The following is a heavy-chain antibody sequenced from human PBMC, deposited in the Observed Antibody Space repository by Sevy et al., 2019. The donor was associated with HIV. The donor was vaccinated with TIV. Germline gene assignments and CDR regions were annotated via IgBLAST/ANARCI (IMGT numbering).Heavy chain of an antibody. D-gene: IGHD1-1*01. V-gene: IGHV3-53*01. CDR1: GFTVSSNY. Sequence: GGYLRLSCAASGFTVSSNYMSWVRQAPGKGLEWVSVIYSGGSTYYADSVKGRFTISRDNSKNTLYLQMNSLRAEDTAVYYCARVGTTNWFDPWGQGTLVTVSS. J-gene: IGHJ5*02. CDR3: ARVGTTNWFDP. CDR2: IYSGGST.